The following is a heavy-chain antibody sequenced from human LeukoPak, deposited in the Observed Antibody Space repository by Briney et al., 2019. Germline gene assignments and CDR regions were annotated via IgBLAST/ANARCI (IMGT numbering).Heavy chain of an antibody. D-gene: IGHD3-10*01. CDR3: ARFIVLRPKSDYGSGSY. J-gene: IGHJ4*02. V-gene: IGHV4-39*07. CDR2: IYYSGST. Sequence: PSETLSLTCTVSGGSISSSSYYWGWIRQPPGKGLEWIGSIYYSGSTYYNPSLKSRVTISVDTSKNQFSLKLSSVTAADTAVYYCARFIVLRPKSDYGSGSYWGQGTLVTVSS. CDR1: GGSISSSSYY.